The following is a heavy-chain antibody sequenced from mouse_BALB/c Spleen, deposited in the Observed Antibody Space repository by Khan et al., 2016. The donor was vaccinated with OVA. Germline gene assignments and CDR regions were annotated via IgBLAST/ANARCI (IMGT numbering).Heavy chain of an antibody. V-gene: IGHV2-9*02. Sequence: QVQLKESGPGLVAPSQSLSITCTVSGCSLTSNGVHWVRQPPGKGLEWLGVIWAGGSTNYNSALMSRLSISKDNSKSQVFLKMNSLQTDDTAMYYCARAYGNNYWYFDVWGAGTTVTVSS. CDR3: ARAYGNNYWYFDV. D-gene: IGHD1-1*01. CDR1: GCSLTSNG. CDR2: IWAGGST. J-gene: IGHJ1*01.